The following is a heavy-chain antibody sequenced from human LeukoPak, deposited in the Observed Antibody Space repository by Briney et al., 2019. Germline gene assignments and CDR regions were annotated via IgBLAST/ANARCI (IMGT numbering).Heavy chain of an antibody. CDR3: ARQYYDNTGYYYFDY. V-gene: IGHV4-39*01. D-gene: IGHD3-22*01. CDR2: MYYSGST. CDR1: GGSITGSSYY. J-gene: IGHJ4*02. Sequence: PSETLSLTCTVSGGSITGSSYYGGWIRQPPGKGLEWIGSMYYSGSTYYNPSLKGRVTIPVDTSKNQFSLRLSSVTAADTAVYYCARQYYDNTGYYYFDYWGQGNLVTVSS.